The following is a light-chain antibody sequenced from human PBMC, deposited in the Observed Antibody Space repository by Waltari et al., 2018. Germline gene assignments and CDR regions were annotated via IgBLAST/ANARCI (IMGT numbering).Light chain of an antibody. Sequence: EIVLTQSPGTLSLSPGERATLSCRASQSVSSSYLAWYQQKPGQAPRLLIYGASSRATGIPDRFSGSGSGTDFTLTISRLEPEDFAVYYCQQYGSSPPTYTSGQGTKLEIK. CDR2: GAS. V-gene: IGKV3-20*01. CDR3: QQYGSSPPTYT. J-gene: IGKJ2*01. CDR1: QSVSSSY.